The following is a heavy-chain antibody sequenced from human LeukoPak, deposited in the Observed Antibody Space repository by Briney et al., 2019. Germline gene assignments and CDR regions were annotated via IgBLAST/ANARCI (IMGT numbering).Heavy chain of an antibody. Sequence: GGSLRLSCAASGFTFSDYYMSWIRQAPGKGLEWVSYISSSSSYTNYADSVKGRFTISRDNAKNSLCLQMNSLRAEDTAVYYCARYYGILTGYYTSIGYWGQGTLVTVSS. CDR1: GFTFSDYY. V-gene: IGHV3-11*06. J-gene: IGHJ4*02. D-gene: IGHD3-9*01. CDR3: ARYYGILTGYYTSIGY. CDR2: ISSSSSYT.